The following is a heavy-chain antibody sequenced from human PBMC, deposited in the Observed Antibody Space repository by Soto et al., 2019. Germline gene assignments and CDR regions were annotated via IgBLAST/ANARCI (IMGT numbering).Heavy chain of an antibody. V-gene: IGHV3-72*01. CDR3: TRVDFYGSGATDH. J-gene: IGHJ1*01. Sequence: GALRISCAASGFMFSDYYIDWVRQAPGKGLEWVGRSKNKANNDTSEYAASVKGRFIISRDESKNSLYLQMNSLKTAETAVYSCTRVDFYGSGATDHWGPGILVTVSS. CDR2: SKNKANNDTS. D-gene: IGHD3-10*01. CDR1: GFMFSDYY.